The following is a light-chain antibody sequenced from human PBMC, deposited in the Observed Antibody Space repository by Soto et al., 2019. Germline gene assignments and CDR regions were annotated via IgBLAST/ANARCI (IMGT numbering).Light chain of an antibody. J-gene: IGKJ4*01. V-gene: IGKV3-20*01. Sequence: DIVLKHSPDTLSLSPGERATLSCRASQSVRSNYLAWYQQKPGQAPRFLIYDASSRATGIPDRFSGSGSGTDFTLTISRLEPEDFAVYYCQQYGSTPLTFGGGTKVDIK. CDR3: QQYGSTPLT. CDR2: DAS. CDR1: QSVRSNY.